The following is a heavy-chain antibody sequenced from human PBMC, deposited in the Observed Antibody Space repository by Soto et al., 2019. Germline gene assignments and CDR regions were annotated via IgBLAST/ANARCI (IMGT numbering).Heavy chain of an antibody. V-gene: IGHV1-2*04. Sequence: ASVKVSCKASGYTFTGYYMHWVRQAPGQGLEWMGWINPNSGGTNYAQKFQGWVTMTRDTSISTAYMELSRLRSDDTAVYYCARAYGSGSYGADYYYYYMDVWGKGTTVTVSS. J-gene: IGHJ6*03. CDR1: GYTFTGYY. CDR3: ARAYGSGSYGADYYYYYMDV. CDR2: INPNSGGT. D-gene: IGHD3-10*01.